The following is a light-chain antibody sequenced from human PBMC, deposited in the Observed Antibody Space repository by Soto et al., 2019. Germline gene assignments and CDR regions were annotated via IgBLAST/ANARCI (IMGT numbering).Light chain of an antibody. CDR3: QQRSNLLT. CDR1: QSISDT. CDR2: DAS. J-gene: IGKJ4*01. Sequence: IGMPQSQATLSVSPGGRATLSCRASQSISDTLAWYQQKPGQAPRLLIYDASNRATGIPARFSGSGSGTEFTLTISSLEPEDFAVYYCQQRSNLLTFGGGTKVDIK. V-gene: IGKV3-11*01.